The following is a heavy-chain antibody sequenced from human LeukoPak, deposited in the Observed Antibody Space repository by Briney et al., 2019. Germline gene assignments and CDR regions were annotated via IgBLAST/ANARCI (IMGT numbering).Heavy chain of an antibody. CDR3: ARDRWSSSSSEGALDI. V-gene: IGHV1-18*01. J-gene: IGHJ3*02. CDR2: ISAYNGNK. CDR1: GYTFTNYG. Sequence: GASVKVSCKASGYTFTNYGISWVRQAPGQGLDWMGWISAYNGNKVYAQELQGRATMTTDTSTSTAYMELRSLRSDDTAVYYCARDRWSSSSSEGALDIWGQGTMVTVSS. D-gene: IGHD6-6*01.